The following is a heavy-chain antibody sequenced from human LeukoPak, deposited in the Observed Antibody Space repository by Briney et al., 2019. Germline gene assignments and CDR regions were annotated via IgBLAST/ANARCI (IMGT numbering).Heavy chain of an antibody. CDR1: GFTFSSYA. J-gene: IGHJ6*02. D-gene: IGHD5-12*01. CDR3: AKVKSGQDYYYSYGMDV. CDR2: ISGSGGSP. V-gene: IGHV3-23*01. Sequence: GGSLTLSCAASGFTFSSYAMSWVRQAPGQGREWVSAISGSGGSPYYADSGKGRFTISRDNSKNTLYLQTNNLRAEDTAVYYCAKVKSGQDYYYSYGMDVWGQGTTVTVSS.